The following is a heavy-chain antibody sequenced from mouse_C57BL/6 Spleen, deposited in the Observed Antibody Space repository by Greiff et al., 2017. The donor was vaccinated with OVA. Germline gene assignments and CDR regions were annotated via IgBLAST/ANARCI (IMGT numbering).Heavy chain of an antibody. D-gene: IGHD1-1*01. V-gene: IGHV5-4*01. CDR1: GFTFSSYA. J-gene: IGHJ4*01. CDR2: ISDGGSYT. Sequence: EVQLQESGGGLVKPGGSLKLSCAASGFTFSSYAMSWVRQTPDKRLEWVATISDGGSYTYYPDNVKGRFTISRDNAKNNLYLQMSHLKSEDTAMYYCARDSNYAMDYWGQGTSVTVSS. CDR3: ARDSNYAMDY.